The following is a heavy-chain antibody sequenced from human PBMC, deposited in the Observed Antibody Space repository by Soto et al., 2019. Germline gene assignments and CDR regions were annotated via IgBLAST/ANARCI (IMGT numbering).Heavy chain of an antibody. CDR2: ISSSSSYI. CDR1: GFTFSSYT. CDR3: ARFGYTTEAH. Sequence: GGLVKPGGSLRLSCAASGFTFSSYTMIWVRQAPGKGLEWVSSISSSSSYIYYADSVKGRFTISRDNAKNSLYLQMNSLRAEDTAVYYCARFGYTTEAHWGQGTLVTVSS. J-gene: IGHJ4*02. D-gene: IGHD5-12*01. V-gene: IGHV3-21*01.